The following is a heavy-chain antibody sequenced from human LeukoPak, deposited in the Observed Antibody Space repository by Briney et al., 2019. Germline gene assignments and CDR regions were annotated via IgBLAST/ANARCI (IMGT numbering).Heavy chain of an antibody. J-gene: IGHJ4*02. CDR3: ASLDCSGGSCYSSVNY. V-gene: IGHV3-74*01. CDR1: GFTFSSYW. D-gene: IGHD2-15*01. Sequence: PGGSLRLSCAASGFTFSSYWMHWVRHAPGKGLVWVSRINSDGSSTSYADSVKGRFTISRDNAKNSLYLQMNSLRAEDTAVYYCASLDCSGGSCYSSVNYWGQGTLVTVSS. CDR2: INSDGSST.